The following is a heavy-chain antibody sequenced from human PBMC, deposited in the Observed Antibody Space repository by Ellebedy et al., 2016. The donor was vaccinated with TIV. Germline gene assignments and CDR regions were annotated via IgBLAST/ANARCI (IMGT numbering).Heavy chain of an antibody. Sequence: GGSLRLSCAASGFTFSSYAMSWVRQAPGKGLEWVSRIKPDGSDITYADSVRGRFTISRDNAKNTLYLQMNSLRAEDTAVYYCARGGLTAASDYWGQGTLVTVSS. J-gene: IGHJ4*02. CDR1: GFTFSSYA. D-gene: IGHD2-2*01. CDR2: IKPDGSDI. V-gene: IGHV3-74*03. CDR3: ARGGLTAASDY.